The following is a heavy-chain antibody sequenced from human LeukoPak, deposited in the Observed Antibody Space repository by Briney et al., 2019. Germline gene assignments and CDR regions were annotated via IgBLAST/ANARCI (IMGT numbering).Heavy chain of an antibody. CDR2: IIPIFGTA. V-gene: IGHV1-69*05. J-gene: IGHJ6*03. CDR1: GGTFSSYA. D-gene: IGHD2/OR15-2a*01. CDR3: ARGSSMNYYYYYMDV. Sequence: SVKVSCKASGGTFSSYAISWVRQAPGQGLEWMGRIIPIFGTANYAQKFQGGVTITTDESTSTAYMELSSLRSEDTAVYYCARGSSMNYYYYYMDVWGKGTTVTVSS.